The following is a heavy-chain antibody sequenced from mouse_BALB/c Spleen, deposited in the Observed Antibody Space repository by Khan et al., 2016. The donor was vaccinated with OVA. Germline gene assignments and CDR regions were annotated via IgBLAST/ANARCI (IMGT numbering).Heavy chain of an antibody. CDR1: GYTFTNYI. J-gene: IGHJ3*01. D-gene: IGHD1-1*01. CDR2: INLYNDGT. V-gene: IGHV1S136*01. Sequence: IQLVQSGPELVKPGASVKMSCKASGYTFTNYIIHWVKQKPGQGLEWIGYINLYNDGTKYNEKFKDKATLTSDKSSSTAYMELSGLTSEDSAVYYCARDYGSSFWFAYWGQGTLVTVSA. CDR3: ARDYGSSFWFAY.